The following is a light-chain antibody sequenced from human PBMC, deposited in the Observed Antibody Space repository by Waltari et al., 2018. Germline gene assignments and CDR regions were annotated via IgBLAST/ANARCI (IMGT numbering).Light chain of an antibody. CDR2: GNN. CDR3: QSYDSSLSGVI. V-gene: IGLV1-40*01. J-gene: IGLJ2*01. CDR1: SSNIGAGYD. Sequence: QSVLTQPPSVSGAPGQRITLSCTGTSSNIGAGYDVHWYLQLPGTAPKLLILGNNNRPSVVPDRFSASKSDTSASLAITGLQSEDEADYYCQSYDSSLSGVIFGGGTKLTVL.